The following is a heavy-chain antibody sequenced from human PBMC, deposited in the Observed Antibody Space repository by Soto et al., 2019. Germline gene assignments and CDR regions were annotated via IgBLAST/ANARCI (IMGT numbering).Heavy chain of an antibody. CDR3: ARPKAVAAKTQYYFDY. Sequence: QVQLVESGGGVVQPGRSLRLSCAASGFSFSSYGMHWVRQAPGKGLEWVAVIWYDGSNKYYADSVKGRFTISRDNSKNTLYLQMNSLRAEDTAVFYCARPKAVAAKTQYYFDYWGQGTLVTVSS. CDR1: GFSFSSYG. CDR2: IWYDGSNK. V-gene: IGHV3-33*01. D-gene: IGHD6-19*01. J-gene: IGHJ4*02.